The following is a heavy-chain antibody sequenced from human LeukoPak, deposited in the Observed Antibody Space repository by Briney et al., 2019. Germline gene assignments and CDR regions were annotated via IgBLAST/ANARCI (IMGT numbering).Heavy chain of an antibody. V-gene: IGHV4-31*03. CDR3: ARDTVLLGAFDI. CDR1: GGSISSGGYY. J-gene: IGHJ3*02. Sequence: SETLSLTCTVSGGSISSGGYYWSWIRQHPGKGLEWIGYIYYSGSTYYNPSLKSRVTISVDTSKNQFSLKLSSVTAADTAVYYCARDTVLLGAFDIWGQGTMVNVSS. CDR2: IYYSGST. D-gene: IGHD3-10*01.